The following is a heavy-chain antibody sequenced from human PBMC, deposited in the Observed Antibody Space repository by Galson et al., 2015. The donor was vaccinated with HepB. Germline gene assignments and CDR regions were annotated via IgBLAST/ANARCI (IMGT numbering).Heavy chain of an antibody. Sequence: SLRLSCAAAGFTFRNYAMHWVGQAPGTGLEWVAVISYDGSNKYYADSVKGRFTISRDNSKSTLYLQMNSLRAEDTAVYYCARDLAPRWYYDSSGYYGAFDIWGQGTMVTVSS. CDR1: GFTFRNYA. CDR3: ARDLAPRWYYDSSGYYGAFDI. CDR2: ISYDGSNK. J-gene: IGHJ3*02. D-gene: IGHD3-22*01. V-gene: IGHV3-30-3*01.